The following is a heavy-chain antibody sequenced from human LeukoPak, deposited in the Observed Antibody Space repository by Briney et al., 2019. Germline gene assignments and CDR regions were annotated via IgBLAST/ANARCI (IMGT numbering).Heavy chain of an antibody. CDR2: IRFDGSNE. J-gene: IGHJ4*02. Sequence: GRSLRLSCAASGFTFSTFGMHWVRQAPGKGLEWVAFIRFDGSNEYYADSVKGRFTISRDNSKNTLYLQMNGLRAEDTAVYCCAKSDQRLPDYWGQGTLVTVSS. V-gene: IGHV3-30*02. D-gene: IGHD2-2*01. CDR3: AKSDQRLPDY. CDR1: GFTFSTFG.